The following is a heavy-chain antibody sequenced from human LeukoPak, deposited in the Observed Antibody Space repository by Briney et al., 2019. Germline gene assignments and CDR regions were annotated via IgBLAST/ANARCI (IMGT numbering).Heavy chain of an antibody. V-gene: IGHV4-61*02. D-gene: IGHD3-3*01. CDR2: IYTSGST. CDR1: GGSISSGSYY. Sequence: SQTLSLTCTVSGGSISSGSYYWSWIRQPAGKGLEGIGRIYTSGSTNYNPSLKSRVTISVDTSKNQFSLKLSSVTAADTAVYYCAREGYDFWSGYPGSAFDIWGQGTMVTVSS. CDR3: AREGYDFWSGYPGSAFDI. J-gene: IGHJ3*02.